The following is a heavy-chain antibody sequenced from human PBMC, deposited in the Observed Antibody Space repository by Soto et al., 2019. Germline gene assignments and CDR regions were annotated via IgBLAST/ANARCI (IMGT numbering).Heavy chain of an antibody. D-gene: IGHD2-15*01. CDR2: LSNSGGTT. CDR1: GFTFANYA. J-gene: IGHJ6*02. V-gene: IGHV3-23*01. Sequence: VQLLESGGGLVQPGGSLGLSCAGSGFTFANYAMSWVRQAPGKGLEWVSVLSNSGGTTYYADSVKGRFTISRDNFKNTLYLQLDSLRAEDTAIYSCARFEVGAAGTYGLDVWGQGTTVTVSS. CDR3: ARFEVGAAGTYGLDV.